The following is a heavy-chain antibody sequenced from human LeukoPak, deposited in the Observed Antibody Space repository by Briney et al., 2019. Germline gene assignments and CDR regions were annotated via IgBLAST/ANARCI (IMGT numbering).Heavy chain of an antibody. CDR3: ARRAPSSIAARSNWFDP. Sequence: ASVKVSCKASGYTFTSYGISWVRQAPGQGLEWMGWISAYNGNTNYAQKLQGRVTMTTVTSTSTAYMELRSLRSDDTAVYYCARRAPSSIAARSNWFDPWGQGTLVTVSS. CDR1: GYTFTSYG. CDR2: ISAYNGNT. J-gene: IGHJ5*02. D-gene: IGHD6-6*01. V-gene: IGHV1-18*01.